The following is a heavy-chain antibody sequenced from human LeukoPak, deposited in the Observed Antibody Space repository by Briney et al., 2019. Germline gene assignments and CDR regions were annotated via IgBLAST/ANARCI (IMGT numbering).Heavy chain of an antibody. D-gene: IGHD3-16*02. V-gene: IGHV1-18*01. CDR2: ISAYNGNT. CDR1: GYTFTSYG. Sequence: ASVKVSCKASGYTFTSYGISWVRQAPGQGLEWMGWISAYNGNTNYAQKLQGRVTMTTDTSTSTAYMELRSLRSDDTAVYYCARDYYDYIWGSYCYMDYWGQGTLVTVSS. J-gene: IGHJ4*02. CDR3: ARDYYDYIWGSYCYMDY.